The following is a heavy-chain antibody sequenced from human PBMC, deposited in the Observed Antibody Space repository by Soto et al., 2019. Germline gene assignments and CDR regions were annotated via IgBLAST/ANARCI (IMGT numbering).Heavy chain of an antibody. V-gene: IGHV4-59*01. J-gene: IGHJ3*02. CDR2: IYTGST. CDR1: GGSISSYY. Sequence: QVQLQQSGPGLVKPSETLSLTCTVSGGSISSYYWSWIRQPPGNRLEWIGYIYTGSTNYNPSLKSRFTISVDTSKNHFSLKLSSVTAADTAVYYCARNHAFDIWGQGTMVTVSS. CDR3: ARNHAFDI.